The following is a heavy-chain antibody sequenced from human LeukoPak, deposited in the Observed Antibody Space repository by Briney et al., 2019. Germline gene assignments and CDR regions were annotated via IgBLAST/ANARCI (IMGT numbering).Heavy chain of an antibody. Sequence: GGSLRLSCAASGFTFSSYSMNWVRQAPGKGLEWVSSITSSSNYIFYEDSMKGRFTISRDNAKNSLYLQMDSLRAEDTAVYYCARGRVGATMLFDFWGQGTLVTVSS. J-gene: IGHJ4*02. CDR3: ARGRVGATMLFDF. CDR2: ITSSSNYI. V-gene: IGHV3-21*01. CDR1: GFTFSSYS. D-gene: IGHD1-26*01.